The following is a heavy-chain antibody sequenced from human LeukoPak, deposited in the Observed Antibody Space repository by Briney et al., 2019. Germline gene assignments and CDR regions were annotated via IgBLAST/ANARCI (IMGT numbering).Heavy chain of an antibody. CDR2: IDTSTSYI. D-gene: IGHD3-10*01. V-gene: IGHV3-21*01. CDR3: ARGRSITLLRGVAMSDGFDI. Sequence: GGSLRLSCAASGFTFSTYSMNWVRQAPGKGLEWVSFIDTSTSYIYYGDSAKGRFTISRDNAKNSLYLQMNGLRAEDTAVYYCARGRSITLLRGVAMSDGFDIWGQGAMVTVSS. CDR1: GFTFSTYS. J-gene: IGHJ3*02.